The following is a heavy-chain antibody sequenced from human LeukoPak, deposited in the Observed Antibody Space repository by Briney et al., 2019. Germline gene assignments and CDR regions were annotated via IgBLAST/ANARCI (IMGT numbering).Heavy chain of an antibody. Sequence: PGGSLRLSCAASGFTFSSYSMNWVRQAPGKGLEWVSSISSSSSYIYYADSVKGRFTISRDNAKNSLYLQMNSLRAEDTAVYYCARVPTDYDSSGYYPVWGQGTLVTVSS. CDR2: ISSSSSYI. J-gene: IGHJ4*02. CDR1: GFTFSSYS. D-gene: IGHD3-22*01. V-gene: IGHV3-21*01. CDR3: ARVPTDYDSSGYYPV.